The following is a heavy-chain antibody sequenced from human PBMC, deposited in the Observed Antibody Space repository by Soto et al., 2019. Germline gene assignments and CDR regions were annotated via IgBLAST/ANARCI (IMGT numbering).Heavy chain of an antibody. CDR1: GFTFSRYG. Sequence: QVQLVESGGGVVQPGRSLRLSCAASGFTFSRYGIHWVRQAPGKGLEWVAVIYYDGSNKYYADSVKGRFTISRDNSKNRLNRQVTSLRADDTAVYYCARGHGVATTMGWFDPWGQGTLVTVSS. CDR3: ARGHGVATTMGWFDP. V-gene: IGHV3-33*01. D-gene: IGHD5-12*01. CDR2: IYYDGSNK. J-gene: IGHJ5*02.